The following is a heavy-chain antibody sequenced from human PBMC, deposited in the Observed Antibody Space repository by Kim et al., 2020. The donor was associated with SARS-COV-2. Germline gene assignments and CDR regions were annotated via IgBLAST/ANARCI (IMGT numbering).Heavy chain of an antibody. Sequence: GGSLRLSCAASGFTFSSYWMHWVRQAPGKGLVWVSRINSDGSSTSYADSVKGRFTISRDNAKNTLYLQMNSLRAEDTAVYYCARVSSGWYNFYYWGQGALVTVSS. D-gene: IGHD6-19*01. CDR1: GFTFSSYW. CDR2: INSDGSST. V-gene: IGHV3-74*01. CDR3: ARVSSGWYNFYY. J-gene: IGHJ4*02.